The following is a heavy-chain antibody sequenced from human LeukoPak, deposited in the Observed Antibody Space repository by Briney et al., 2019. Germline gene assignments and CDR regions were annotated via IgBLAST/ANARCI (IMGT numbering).Heavy chain of an antibody. V-gene: IGHV1-2*06. Sequence: ASVKVSCKASGYTFTGYYMHWVRQAPGQGLEWMGRINPNSGGTNYAQKFQGRVTMTRDTSTSTVYMEVSSLRSEDAAVYYCARDVASSGYYWDWGQGTLVTVSS. D-gene: IGHD3-22*01. CDR1: GYTFTGYY. CDR2: INPNSGGT. CDR3: ARDVASSGYYWD. J-gene: IGHJ4*02.